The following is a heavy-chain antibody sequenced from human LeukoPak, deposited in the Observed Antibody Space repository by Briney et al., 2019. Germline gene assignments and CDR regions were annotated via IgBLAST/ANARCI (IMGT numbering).Heavy chain of an antibody. D-gene: IGHD4-17*01. CDR2: IRYDGSNK. Sequence: GGSLRLSCAASGFTFSNYGMHWVRQAPGKGLAWVAFIRYDGSNKYYADSLKGRFTISRDTSKNTLYLQMNSLRAEDTAVYYCAKVLLYYGVYDPFDYWGQGTLVTVSS. CDR1: GFTFSNYG. J-gene: IGHJ4*02. CDR3: AKVLLYYGVYDPFDY. V-gene: IGHV3-30*02.